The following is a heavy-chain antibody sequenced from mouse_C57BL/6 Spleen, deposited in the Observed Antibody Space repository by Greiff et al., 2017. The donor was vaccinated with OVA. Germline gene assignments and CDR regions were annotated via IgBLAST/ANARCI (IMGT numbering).Heavy chain of an antibody. CDR2: INPNNGGT. J-gene: IGHJ1*03. CDR3: ARGDLLLRLGYFDV. D-gene: IGHD1-1*01. Sequence: EVQLQQSGPELVKPGASVKISCKASGYTFTDYYMNWVKQSHGKSLEWIGDINPNNGGTSYNQKFKGKATLTVDKSSSTAYMELRSLTSEDSAVYYCARGDLLLRLGYFDVWGTGTTVTVSS. CDR1: GYTFTDYY. V-gene: IGHV1-26*01.